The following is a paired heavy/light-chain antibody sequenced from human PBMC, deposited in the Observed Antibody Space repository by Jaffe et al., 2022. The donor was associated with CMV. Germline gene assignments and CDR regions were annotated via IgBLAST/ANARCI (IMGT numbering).Light chain of an antibody. Sequence: SSELTQDPAVSVALGQTVRITCQGDNLRSDYASWYQQKPGQAPVLVIYGKNIRPSGIPDRFSGSSSGNTGSLTITGAQAEDEADYYCNSRDSSTNAFVFGTGTKVTVL. CDR3: NSRDSSTNAFV. CDR2: GKN. V-gene: IGLV3-19*01. CDR1: NLRSDY. J-gene: IGLJ1*01.
Heavy chain of an antibody. Sequence: QVQLVQSGAEVKKPGASVKVSCKASGYTFISYYMHWVRQAPGEGLEWMGIINPSADSTTYAQRFQGRVTVTRDTSTSTVYMELSSLRSEDTAIYYCARNCYDSSGYYCIDYWGQGTLVTVSS. J-gene: IGHJ4*02. CDR1: GYTFISYY. D-gene: IGHD3-22*01. V-gene: IGHV1-46*01. CDR2: INPSADST. CDR3: ARNCYDSSGYYCIDY.